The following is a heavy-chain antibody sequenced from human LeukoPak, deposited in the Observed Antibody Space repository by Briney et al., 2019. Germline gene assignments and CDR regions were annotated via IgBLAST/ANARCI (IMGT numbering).Heavy chain of an antibody. CDR2: INHSGST. Sequence: PSETLSLTCAVYGGSFSGYYWSWIRQPPGKGLEWIGEINHSGSTNYNPSLKSRVTISVDTSKNQFSPKLSSVTAADTAVYYCARGQGSWTDYWGQGTLVTVSS. J-gene: IGHJ4*02. CDR1: GGSFSGYY. D-gene: IGHD3/OR15-3a*01. CDR3: ARGQGSWTDY. V-gene: IGHV4-34*01.